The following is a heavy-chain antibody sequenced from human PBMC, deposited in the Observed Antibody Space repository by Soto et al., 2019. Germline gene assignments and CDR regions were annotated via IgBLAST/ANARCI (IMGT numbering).Heavy chain of an antibody. D-gene: IGHD5-18*01. CDR3: AKQPDLGYSYGYYVDY. V-gene: IGHV3-23*01. CDR2: ISGSGGST. Sequence: PGGCLRISCAASGGTFCSYAMSWVRHAPGKGLEWVSAISGSGGSTYYADSVRGRFTISRDNSKNTLYLQMNSLRAEDTAVYYCAKQPDLGYSYGYYVDYWGQGTLVTVSS. CDR1: GGTFCSYA. J-gene: IGHJ4*02.